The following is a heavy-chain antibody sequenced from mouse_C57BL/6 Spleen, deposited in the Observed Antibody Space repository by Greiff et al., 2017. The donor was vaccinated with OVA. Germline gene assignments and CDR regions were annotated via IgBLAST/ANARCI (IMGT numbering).Heavy chain of an antibody. Sequence: VQLQQSGAELVRPGASVKLSCTASGFNIKDDYMHWVKQRPEQGLEWIGWIDPENGDTEYASKFQGKATITADTSSNTAYLQLSSLTSEDTAVYYCTASHYYGSSDDAYWGQGTLVTVSA. V-gene: IGHV14-4*01. J-gene: IGHJ3*01. CDR3: TASHYYGSSDDAY. CDR2: IDPENGDT. D-gene: IGHD1-1*01. CDR1: GFNIKDDY.